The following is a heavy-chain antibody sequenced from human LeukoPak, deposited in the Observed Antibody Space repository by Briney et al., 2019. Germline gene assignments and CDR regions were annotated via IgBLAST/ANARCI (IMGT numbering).Heavy chain of an antibody. D-gene: IGHD3-3*01. CDR1: GFTFSNAW. CDR3: TSPEGFWSGYIDYYGMDV. CDR2: IKSKTDGGTT. V-gene: IGHV3-15*01. Sequence: PGGSLRLSCAASGFTFSNAWMSWVRQAPGKGLEWVGRIKSKTDGGTTGYAAPVKGRFTISRDDSKNTLYLQMNSLKTEDTAVYYCTSPEGFWSGYIDYYGMDVWGQGTTVTVSS. J-gene: IGHJ6*02.